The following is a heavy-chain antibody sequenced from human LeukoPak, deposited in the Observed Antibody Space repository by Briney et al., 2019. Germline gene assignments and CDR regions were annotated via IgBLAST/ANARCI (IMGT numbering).Heavy chain of an antibody. CDR3: ARISGATSTRGGYDY. V-gene: IGHV2-70*01. Sequence: SGPTLVNPTPALTLTSTFSGFSLRTNGMCVTWIRQPPGKALEWLSLIDWGDIKYYTTSLKTRLTISKDTSKKQVVLTMTNMDPVDTATYYCARISGATSTRGGYDYWGQGTLVTVSS. CDR1: GFSLRTNGMC. CDR2: IDWGDIK. J-gene: IGHJ4*02. D-gene: IGHD2-15*01.